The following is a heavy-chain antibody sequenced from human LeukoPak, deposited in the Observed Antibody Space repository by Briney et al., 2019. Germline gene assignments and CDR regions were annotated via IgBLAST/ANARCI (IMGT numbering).Heavy chain of an antibody. V-gene: IGHV3-74*01. CDR3: ARSIAVAGTTIDY. J-gene: IGHJ4*02. Sequence: PGGSLRLSCAASGFTFSSYWVHWVRQAPGKGLVWVSRINSDGSSTSYADSVKGRFTISRDNAKNTLYLQMNSLRAEDTAVYYCARSIAVAGTTIDYWGQGTLVTVSS. D-gene: IGHD6-19*01. CDR1: GFTFSSYW. CDR2: INSDGSST.